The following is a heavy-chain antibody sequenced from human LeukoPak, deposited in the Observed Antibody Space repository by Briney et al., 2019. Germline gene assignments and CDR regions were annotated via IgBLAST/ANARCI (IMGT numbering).Heavy chain of an antibody. D-gene: IGHD1-26*01. CDR3: ARDRRELLRDAFDI. CDR2: INGDGRNT. CDR1: GFTFSSYW. Sequence: GGSLRLSCAASGFTFSSYWMHWVRQAPGKGLVWVSRINGDGRNTDYADSVKGRFTISRDNAKNTLYLQMNSLRAEDTAVYYCARDRRELLRDAFDIWGQGTMVTVSS. J-gene: IGHJ3*02. V-gene: IGHV3-74*01.